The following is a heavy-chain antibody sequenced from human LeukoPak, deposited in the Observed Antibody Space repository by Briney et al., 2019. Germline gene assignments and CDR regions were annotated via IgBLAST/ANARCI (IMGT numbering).Heavy chain of an antibody. D-gene: IGHD2-2*02. J-gene: IGHJ6*03. CDR2: IYHSGST. V-gene: IGHV4-59*04. CDR3: ASIVVVPAAIRFHYYMDV. CDR1: GGSISSYY. Sequence: SETLSLTCTVSGGSISSYYWSWIRQPPGKGLEWIGYIYHSGSTYYNPSLKSRVTISVDRSKNQFSLKLSSVTAADTAVYYCASIVVVPAAIRFHYYMDVWGKGTTVTVSS.